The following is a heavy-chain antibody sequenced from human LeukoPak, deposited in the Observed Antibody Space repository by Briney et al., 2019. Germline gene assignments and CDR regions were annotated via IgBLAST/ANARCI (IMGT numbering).Heavy chain of an antibody. D-gene: IGHD1-1*01. J-gene: IGHJ5*02. Sequence: PGGSLRLSCAASGFTFRSSGMHWVRQAPGKGLEWVAVIWSNGSNKNYADSVKGRFTISRDTSKNTLYLQMNSLRAEDTAMYYCARYLGTGRNWFDPWGQGTLVTVSS. V-gene: IGHV3-33*08. CDR1: GFTFRSSG. CDR3: ARYLGTGRNWFDP. CDR2: IWSNGSNK.